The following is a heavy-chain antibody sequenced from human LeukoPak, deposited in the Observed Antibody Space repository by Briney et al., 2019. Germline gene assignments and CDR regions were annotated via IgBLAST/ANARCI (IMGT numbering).Heavy chain of an antibody. J-gene: IGHJ3*02. Sequence: SVKVSCKASGGTFSSYAISWVRQAPGQGLERMGGIIPIFGTANYAQKFQGRVTITADESTSTAYMELSSLRSEDTAVYYCARGYSSSPGIAFDIWGQGTMVTVSS. V-gene: IGHV1-69*13. CDR2: IIPIFGTA. CDR1: GGTFSSYA. CDR3: ARGYSSSPGIAFDI. D-gene: IGHD6-6*01.